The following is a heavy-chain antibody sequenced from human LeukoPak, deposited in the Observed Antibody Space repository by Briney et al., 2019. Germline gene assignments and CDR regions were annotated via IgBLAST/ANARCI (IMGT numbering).Heavy chain of an antibody. J-gene: IGHJ4*02. V-gene: IGHV3-30-3*02. Sequence: GGSLRLSCAASGFTFSSYAMHWVRQAPGKGLEWVAVISYDGSNKYYADSVKGRFTISRDNSKNTLYLLMNSLRAEDTAVYYCAKLVVTAIAAFDYWGQGTLVTVSS. CDR1: GFTFSSYA. D-gene: IGHD2-21*02. CDR3: AKLVVTAIAAFDY. CDR2: ISYDGSNK.